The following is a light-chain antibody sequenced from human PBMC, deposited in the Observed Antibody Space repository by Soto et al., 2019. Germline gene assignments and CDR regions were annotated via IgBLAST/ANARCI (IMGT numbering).Light chain of an antibody. V-gene: IGKV3-20*01. CDR2: GAS. Sequence: EIVLTQSPGTLSLSPGERATLSCRASQSVLSNFLAWYQQKPGQAPRLLIYGASTRATGIPDRFSGSGSGTDFALTISRLEPEDFAVYYCQHYVKSTLTFGQGTRLEIK. CDR1: QSVLSNF. CDR3: QHYVKSTLT. J-gene: IGKJ5*01.